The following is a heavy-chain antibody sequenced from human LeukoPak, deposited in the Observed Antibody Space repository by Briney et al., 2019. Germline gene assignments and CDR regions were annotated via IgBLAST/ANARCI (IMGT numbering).Heavy chain of an antibody. CDR1: GYTFTGYY. CDR2: INPNSGGT. Sequence: GASVTVSCKASGYTFTGYYMHWVRQAPGQGLEWMGRINPNSGGTNYAQKFQGRVTMTRDTSISTAYMELSSLRSEDTAVYYCARDLTHPEDSSGYLDYWGQGTLVTVSS. V-gene: IGHV1-2*06. D-gene: IGHD3-22*01. CDR3: ARDLTHPEDSSGYLDY. J-gene: IGHJ4*02.